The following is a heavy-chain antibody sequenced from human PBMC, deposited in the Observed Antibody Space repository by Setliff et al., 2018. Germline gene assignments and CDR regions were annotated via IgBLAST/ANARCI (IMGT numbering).Heavy chain of an antibody. V-gene: IGHV4-59*08. CDR3: ARGGGYGSGGSFHNAPSDY. CDR2: IYYGGST. J-gene: IGHJ4*02. Sequence: PSETLSLTCNVSGDSISSTYHWGWIRQSPGKGLEWIGYIYYGGSTNYNPSLNSRVAISVDTSENQFSLRLNSVTAADTALYYCARGGGYGSGGSFHNAPSDYWGQGMLVTVSS. CDR1: GDSISSTYH. D-gene: IGHD3-10*01.